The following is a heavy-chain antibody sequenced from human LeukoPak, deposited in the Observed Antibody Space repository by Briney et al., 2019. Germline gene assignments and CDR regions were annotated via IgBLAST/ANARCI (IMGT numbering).Heavy chain of an antibody. CDR1: GYTFTGYY. D-gene: IGHD6-13*01. CDR3: ARGSGYSSSWWTW. J-gene: IGHJ4*02. Sequence: ASVKVSCKASGYTFTGYYMHWVRQAPGQGLEWMGWINPNSGGTNYAQKFQGRVTMTRDTSISTAYMELSSLRSEDTAVYYCARGSGYSSSWWTWWGQGTLVTVSS. V-gene: IGHV1-2*02. CDR2: INPNSGGT.